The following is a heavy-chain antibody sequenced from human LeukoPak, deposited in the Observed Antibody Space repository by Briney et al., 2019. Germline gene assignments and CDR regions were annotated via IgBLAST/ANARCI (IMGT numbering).Heavy chain of an antibody. CDR2: IYYSGST. CDR1: GGSVSSGSYY. Sequence: SETLSLTCTVSGGSVSSGSYYWSWIRPPPGKGLEWIGYIYYSGSTNYNPSLKSRVTISVDASKNQFSLKLSSVTAADTAVYYCARNHYDFWSGYYTPYYYMDVWGKGTTVTVSS. D-gene: IGHD3-3*01. CDR3: ARNHYDFWSGYYTPYYYMDV. J-gene: IGHJ6*03. V-gene: IGHV4-61*01.